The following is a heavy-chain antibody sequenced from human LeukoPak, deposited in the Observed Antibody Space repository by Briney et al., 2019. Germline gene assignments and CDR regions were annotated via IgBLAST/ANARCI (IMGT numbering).Heavy chain of an antibody. CDR1: GYSISSGYY. Sequence: SETLSLTCTVSGYSISSGYYWGWIRQPPGKGLEWIGSIYHSGSTYYNPSLKGRVTISVDTSKNQFSLKLSSVTAADTAVYYCARVYFGGSSWFDAFDIWGQGTMVTVSS. D-gene: IGHD6-13*01. J-gene: IGHJ3*02. CDR2: IYHSGST. V-gene: IGHV4-38-2*02. CDR3: ARVYFGGSSWFDAFDI.